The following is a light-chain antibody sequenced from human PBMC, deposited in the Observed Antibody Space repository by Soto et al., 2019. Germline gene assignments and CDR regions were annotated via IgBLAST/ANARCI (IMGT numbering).Light chain of an antibody. J-gene: IGKJ1*01. CDR3: QQYYNTPLT. V-gene: IGKV4-1*01. CDR2: WAS. CDR1: QSVLYSSNNNNY. Sequence: DIVMTQSPDSLAVSLGERATINCKSSQSVLYSSNNNNYLAWYQQKPGQPPKLLIYWASSRESGVPDRFSGSGSGTDFTLTISSLQAEDVAVYYCQQYYNTPLTFSQGTRVEVK.